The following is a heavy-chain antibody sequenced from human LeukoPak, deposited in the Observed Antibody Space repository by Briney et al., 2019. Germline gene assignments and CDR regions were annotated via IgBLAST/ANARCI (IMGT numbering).Heavy chain of an antibody. J-gene: IGHJ4*02. CDR1: GYSFSSFW. Sequence: GESLKISCKGSGYSFSSFWIGWVRQMPGKGLELMGMIYPRDSDTRYSPSLQGQVTMSADKSISTAYLQWSSLKASDTAMYYCARIVLRGGPFDYWGQGTLVTVSS. CDR3: ARIVLRGGPFDY. CDR2: IYPRDSDT. V-gene: IGHV5-51*01. D-gene: IGHD2/OR15-2a*01.